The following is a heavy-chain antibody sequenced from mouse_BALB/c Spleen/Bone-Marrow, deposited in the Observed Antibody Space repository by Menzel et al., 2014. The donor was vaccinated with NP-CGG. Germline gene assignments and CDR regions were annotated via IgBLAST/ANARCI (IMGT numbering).Heavy chain of an antibody. Sequence: VQGVESGPELVKPGASVKISCKASGYAFSSSWMNWVKQRPGQGLEWIGRIYPGDGDTHYNGKFKGKATLTADKSSSTAYMHLSSLTFVDSAVYFCARSDGYRALDYWGQGTSVTVSS. J-gene: IGHJ4*01. CDR1: GYAFSSSW. CDR3: ARSDGYRALDY. CDR2: IYPGDGDT. V-gene: IGHV1-82*01. D-gene: IGHD2-3*01.